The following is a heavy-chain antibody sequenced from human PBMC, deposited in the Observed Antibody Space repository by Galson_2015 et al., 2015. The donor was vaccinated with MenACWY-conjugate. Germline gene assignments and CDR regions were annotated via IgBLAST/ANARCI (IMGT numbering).Heavy chain of an antibody. CDR2: IKQDGSEK. Sequence: SLRLSCAASGFIISGYWMSWVRQAPGKGLEWVANIKQDGSEKNYVDSVKGRFTISRDNAKNSLYLEVNSLRAEDTAVYYCARGRITIGPWGQGTLVTVSS. CDR3: ARGRITIGP. CDR1: GFIISGYW. V-gene: IGHV3-7*03. D-gene: IGHD3-9*01. J-gene: IGHJ5*02.